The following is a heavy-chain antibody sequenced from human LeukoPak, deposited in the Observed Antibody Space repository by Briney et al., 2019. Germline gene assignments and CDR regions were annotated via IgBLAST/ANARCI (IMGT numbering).Heavy chain of an antibody. Sequence: PGRSLRLSCAASGFTFSSYGMHWVRQAPGKGLEWVAVISYDGSNKYYADSVKGRFTISRDNSKNTLYLQMNSLRAEDTAVYYCAKTSGSYYNSQLDYWGQGTLVTVSS. CDR3: AKTSGSYYNSQLDY. D-gene: IGHD3-10*01. CDR1: GFTFSSYG. V-gene: IGHV3-30*18. CDR2: ISYDGSNK. J-gene: IGHJ4*02.